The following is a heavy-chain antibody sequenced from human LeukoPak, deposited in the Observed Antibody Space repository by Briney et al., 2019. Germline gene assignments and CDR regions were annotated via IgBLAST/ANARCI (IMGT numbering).Heavy chain of an antibody. CDR1: GYTLTGYY. V-gene: IGHV1-2*02. CDR3: ARDGGGTTVTPPLLRTEWYFDL. J-gene: IGHJ2*01. D-gene: IGHD4-17*01. Sequence: ASVKVSCKASGYTLTGYYMHWVRQAPGQGLEWMGWINSNSGGTNYAQKFQGRVTMTRDTSISTAYMELSRLRFDDTAVYYCARDGGGTTVTPPLLRTEWYFDLWGRGTLVTVSS. CDR2: INSNSGGT.